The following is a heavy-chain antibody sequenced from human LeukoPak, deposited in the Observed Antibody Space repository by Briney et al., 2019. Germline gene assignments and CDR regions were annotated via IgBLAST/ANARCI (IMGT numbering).Heavy chain of an antibody. Sequence: PGGSLRLSCAASGFTFSSCGMHWVRQAPGKGLEWVAFIRYDGSNKYYADSVKGRFTISRDNSKNTLFLQMNSLRAEDTAVYYCAKDKSMVRELDYWGQGNLVTVSS. V-gene: IGHV3-30*02. J-gene: IGHJ4*02. CDR1: GFTFSSCG. D-gene: IGHD3-10*01. CDR3: AKDKSMVRELDY. CDR2: IRYDGSNK.